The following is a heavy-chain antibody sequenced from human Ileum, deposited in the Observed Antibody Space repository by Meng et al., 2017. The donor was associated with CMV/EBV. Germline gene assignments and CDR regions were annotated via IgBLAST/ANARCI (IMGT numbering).Heavy chain of an antibody. D-gene: IGHD2-2*01. V-gene: IGHV3-48*03. CDR1: GFTFSSYE. Sequence: GESLKISCAASGFTFSSYEMNWVRQAPGKGLEWVSYISSSGSTIYYADSVKGRFTISRDNAKNSLYLQMNSLRAEDTAVYYCARESLGYCSSTSCYPPYFDYWGQGTLVPSPQ. CDR3: ARESLGYCSSTSCYPPYFDY. J-gene: IGHJ4*02. CDR2: ISSSGSTI.